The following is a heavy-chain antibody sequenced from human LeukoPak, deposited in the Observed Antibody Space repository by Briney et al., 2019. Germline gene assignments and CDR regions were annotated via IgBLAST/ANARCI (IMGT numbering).Heavy chain of an antibody. V-gene: IGHV3-23*01. CDR3: AQGYLSGWYPY. Sequence: GRSLRLSCAVSGFSVSSFGMSWVRQAPGKGLEWISAISVDGESAYYADSVKGRFIISRDNSKNTLYLQLSSLRAEDTAVYYCAQGYLSGWYPYWGLGSLVSVSS. CDR2: ISVDGESA. J-gene: IGHJ4*02. D-gene: IGHD6-19*01. CDR1: GFSVSSFG.